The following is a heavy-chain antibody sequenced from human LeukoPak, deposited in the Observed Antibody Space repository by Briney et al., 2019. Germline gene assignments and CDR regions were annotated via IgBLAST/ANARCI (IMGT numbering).Heavy chain of an antibody. CDR2: ISGSGANT. J-gene: IGHJ4*02. CDR1: GFTFSNYA. V-gene: IGHV3-23*01. Sequence: GGPLRLSCAASGFTFSNYAMSWVRQAPGKGLEWVSGISGSGANTYYADSVKGRFTISRDNAKNSLYLQMNSLRAEDTAVYYCARDRGHRPYDYWGQGTLVTVSS. D-gene: IGHD6-25*01. CDR3: ARDRGHRPYDY.